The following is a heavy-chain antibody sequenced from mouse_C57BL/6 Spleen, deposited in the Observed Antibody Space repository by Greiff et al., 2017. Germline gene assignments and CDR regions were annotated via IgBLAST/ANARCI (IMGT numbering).Heavy chain of an antibody. D-gene: IGHD2-3*01. CDR1: GYTFTSYW. V-gene: IGHV1-55*01. CDR2: IYPGSGST. CDR3: ASRDGYWWLAY. J-gene: IGHJ3*01. Sequence: QVHVKQSGAELVKPGASVKMSCKASGYTFTSYWITWVKQRPGQGLEWIGDIYPGSGSTNYNEKFKSKATLTVDTSSSTAYMQLSSLTSEDSAVYYCASRDGYWWLAYWGQGTLVTVSA.